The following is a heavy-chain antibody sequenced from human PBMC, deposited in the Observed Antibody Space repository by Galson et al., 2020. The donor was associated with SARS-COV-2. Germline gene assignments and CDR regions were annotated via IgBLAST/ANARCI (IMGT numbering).Heavy chain of an antibody. CDR2: INHSGRT. V-gene: IGHV4-34*01. Sequence: SETLSLTCGVSGESFNGYYWTWIRQPPGKGLEWIGEINHSGRTNYNPSLKSRVTISIDTSKRQFSLKLSSVTAADTAVYYCAIIQLWPNYFDYWGQGTLVTVSS. J-gene: IGHJ4*02. D-gene: IGHD5-18*01. CDR1: GESFNGYY. CDR3: AIIQLWPNYFDY.